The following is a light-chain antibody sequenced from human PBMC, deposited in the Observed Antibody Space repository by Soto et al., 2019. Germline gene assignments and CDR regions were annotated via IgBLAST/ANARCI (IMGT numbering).Light chain of an antibody. CDR1: SSDVGGYNY. V-gene: IGLV2-8*01. J-gene: IGLJ3*02. CDR3: NAYAGINGV. CDR2: EVS. Sequence: QSALTQPPSASGSPGQSVTISCTGTSSDVGGYNYVSWYQHHPGKAPKLMIYEVSKRPSGVPDRFSGSKSGNTASLTVSGLLAEDEADYYCNAYAGINGVFGGGTKLTVL.